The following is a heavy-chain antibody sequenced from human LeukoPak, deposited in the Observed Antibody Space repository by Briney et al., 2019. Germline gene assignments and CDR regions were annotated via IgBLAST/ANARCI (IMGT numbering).Heavy chain of an antibody. Sequence: PSETLSLTCTVSSGSISTYLWGWIRQPPGKGLEWIGYVYYSGSTKYNPSLKSRVTISVDTSKNQFSLKLSSVTAADTAVYYCARLNCTNTNFPMGHDYWGQGTLVTVSS. CDR1: SGSISTYL. CDR2: VYYSGST. J-gene: IGHJ4*02. V-gene: IGHV4-59*08. CDR3: ARLNCTNTNFPMGHDY. D-gene: IGHD2-8*01.